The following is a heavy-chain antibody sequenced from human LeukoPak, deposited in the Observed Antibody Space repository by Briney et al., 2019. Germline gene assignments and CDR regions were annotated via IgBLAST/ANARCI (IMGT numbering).Heavy chain of an antibody. CDR3: ARDPHEGYNDY. Sequence: GSLRLSCAASGFTFSSDWMHWVRQAPGKGLEWVSSISSSSSYIYYADSVKGRFTISRDNAKNSLYLQMNSLRAEDTAVYYCARDPHEGYNDYWGQGTLVTVSS. D-gene: IGHD5-24*01. CDR1: GFTFSSDW. V-gene: IGHV3-21*01. CDR2: ISSSSSYI. J-gene: IGHJ4*02.